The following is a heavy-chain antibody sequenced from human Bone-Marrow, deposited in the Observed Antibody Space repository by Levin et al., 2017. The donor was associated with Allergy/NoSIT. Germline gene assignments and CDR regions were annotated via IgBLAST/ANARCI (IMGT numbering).Heavy chain of an antibody. CDR2: ISYDGSNK. D-gene: IGHD3-10*01. CDR3: AKTYYYGSGRSYYFDY. J-gene: IGHJ4*02. V-gene: IGHV3-30-3*01. Sequence: GGSLRLSCAASGFTFSSYAMHWVRQAPGKGLEWVAVISYDGSNKYYADSVKGRFTISRDNSKNTLYLQMNSLRAEDTAVYYCAKTYYYGSGRSYYFDYWGQGTLVTVSS. CDR1: GFTFSSYA.